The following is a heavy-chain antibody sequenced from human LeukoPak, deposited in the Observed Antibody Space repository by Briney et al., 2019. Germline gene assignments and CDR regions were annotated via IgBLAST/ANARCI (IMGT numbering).Heavy chain of an antibody. V-gene: IGHV1-2*02. J-gene: IGHJ6*03. D-gene: IGHD3-22*01. Sequence: ASVKVSCKASGYNFTAYHMHWVRQAPGQGLEWMGWINPNSGGSSSAQKLQGRVTMTTDTSTSTAYMELRSLRSDDTAVYYCARHYYDSSGYYNSYYYYYMDVWGKGTTVTISS. CDR1: GYNFTAYH. CDR3: ARHYYDSSGYYNSYYYYYMDV. CDR2: INPNSGGS.